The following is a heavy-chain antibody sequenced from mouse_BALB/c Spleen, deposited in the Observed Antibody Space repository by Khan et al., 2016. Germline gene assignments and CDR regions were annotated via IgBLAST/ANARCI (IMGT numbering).Heavy chain of an antibody. CDR3: TGCNPWYFDV. J-gene: IGHJ1*01. CDR2: IRLRSDNYTT. D-gene: IGHD2-1*01. V-gene: IGHV6-6*02. Sequence: EVELVESGGGLVQPGGSMKFSCEASGFTFSNYWMSWVRQSPQKGLEWVAEIRLRSDNYTTHYAESVKGSLTISRDDYKSRLFLQMNSLRAEDTGIDYCTGCNPWYFDVWGAGTTVTVSS. CDR1: GFTFSNYW.